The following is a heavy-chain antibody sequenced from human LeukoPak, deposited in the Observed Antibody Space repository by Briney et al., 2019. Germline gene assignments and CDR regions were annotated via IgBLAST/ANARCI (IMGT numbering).Heavy chain of an antibody. V-gene: IGHV3-48*01. D-gene: IGHD2-2*01. J-gene: IGHJ3*02. CDR2: ISSSSTI. CDR3: ARGGYCSSTTCYPTVDAFDI. CDR1: GFTFSSYS. Sequence: GGSLRLSCAASGFTFSSYSMNWVRQAPGKGLEWVSYISSSSTIYYADSVKGRFTISRDNAKNSLYLQMNSLRAEDTAVYYCARGGYCSSTTCYPTVDAFDIWGQGTMVTVSS.